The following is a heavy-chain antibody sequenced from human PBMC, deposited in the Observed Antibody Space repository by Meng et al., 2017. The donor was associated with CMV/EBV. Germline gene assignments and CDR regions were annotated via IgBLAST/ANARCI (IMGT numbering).Heavy chain of an antibody. CDR2: IYYSGST. J-gene: IGHJ3*02. Sequence: SETLSLTCTVSGGSISSYYWSWIRQPPGKGLEWIGYIYYSGSTNYNPSLKSRVTISVDTSKNQFSLKLSSLRSEDTAVYYCASQSGAFDIWGQGTMVTVSS. D-gene: IGHD1-26*01. CDR3: ASQSGAFDI. CDR1: GGSISSYY. V-gene: IGHV4-59*01.